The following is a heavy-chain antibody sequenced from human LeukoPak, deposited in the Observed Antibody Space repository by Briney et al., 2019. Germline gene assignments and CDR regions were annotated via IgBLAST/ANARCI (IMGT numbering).Heavy chain of an antibody. CDR2: ISSSSSYI. Sequence: GGSLRLSCAASGFTFSSYSMNWVRQAPGKGLEWVSSISSSSSYIYYADSVKGRFTISRDNAKNSLHLQMNSLRAEDTAVYYCARAWCCSTSCYNYYYYGMDVWGQGTTVTVSS. CDR3: ARAWCCSTSCYNYYYYGMDV. J-gene: IGHJ6*02. V-gene: IGHV3-21*01. CDR1: GFTFSSYS. D-gene: IGHD2-2*02.